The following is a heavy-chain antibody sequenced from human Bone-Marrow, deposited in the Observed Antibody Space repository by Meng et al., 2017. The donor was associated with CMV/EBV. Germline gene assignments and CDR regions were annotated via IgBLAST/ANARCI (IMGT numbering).Heavy chain of an antibody. J-gene: IGHJ6*02. CDR2: INHSGST. Sequence: WDVYGGSFSGYYWSWLRQPPGKGLEWIGEINHSGSTNYNPSLKSRVTISVDTSKNQFSLKLSSVTAADTAVYYCARGSNGAGGMDVWGQGTTVTVSS. V-gene: IGHV4-34*01. D-gene: IGHD4-11*01. CDR1: GGSFSGYY. CDR3: ARGSNGAGGMDV.